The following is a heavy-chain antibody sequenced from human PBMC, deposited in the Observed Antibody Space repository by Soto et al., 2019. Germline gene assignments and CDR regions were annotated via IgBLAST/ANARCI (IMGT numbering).Heavy chain of an antibody. Sequence: EVQLLESGGGLVQPGGSLRLSCAASGFTFSSYAMSWVRQAPGKGLEWVSAISGSGGSRYYADSVKGLFTISSDNSKNTLYLHMNSLRAEDTAVYYCEIDSPPVAVDYFHYWGQGILVTFSS. CDR2: ISGSGGSR. CDR1: GFTFSSYA. D-gene: IGHD6-19*01. CDR3: EIDSPPVAVDYFHY. J-gene: IGHJ4*02. V-gene: IGHV3-23*01.